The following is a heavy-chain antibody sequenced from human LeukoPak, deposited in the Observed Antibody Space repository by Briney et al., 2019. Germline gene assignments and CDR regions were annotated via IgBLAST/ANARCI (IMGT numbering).Heavy chain of an antibody. CDR3: ARGPYDFWSGYSYWYFDL. Sequence: SQTLSLTCTVSGGSISSGDYYWSWIRQPSGKGLEWIGYIYYSGSTYYNPSLKSRVTISVDTSKNQFSLKLSSVTAADTAVYYCARGPYDFWSGYSYWYFDLWGRGTLVTVSS. CDR2: IYYSGST. V-gene: IGHV4-30-4*01. D-gene: IGHD3-3*01. CDR1: GGSISSGDYY. J-gene: IGHJ2*01.